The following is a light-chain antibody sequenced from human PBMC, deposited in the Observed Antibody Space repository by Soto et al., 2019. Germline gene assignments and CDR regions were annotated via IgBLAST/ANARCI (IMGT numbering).Light chain of an antibody. CDR2: AAS. J-gene: IGKJ1*01. V-gene: IGKV1-39*01. Sequence: QLTQSPSSLPASVGDRVIITCRASQSVSRSLNWYQQKPGQPPKLLLYAASTLHSGVPSRFSGSGSGTEFTLTISSLQPEDFATYYCQQNAITPPWTFGQGTKVEVK. CDR1: QSVSRS. CDR3: QQNAITPPWT.